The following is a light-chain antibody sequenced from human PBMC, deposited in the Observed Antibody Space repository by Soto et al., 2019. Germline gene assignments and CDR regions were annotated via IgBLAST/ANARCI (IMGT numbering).Light chain of an antibody. CDR2: DVR. V-gene: IGLV2-11*01. CDR1: SSDVGGYNY. CDR3: CSYAASVV. Sequence: QSALTQPRSGSGSPGQSVTISCTGTSSDVGGYNYVSWYQQHPGKAPKLMIYDVRKRPSGVPDRFSGSKSGNTASLTISGLQAEDEADYYCCSYAASVVFGGGTKLTVL. J-gene: IGLJ2*01.